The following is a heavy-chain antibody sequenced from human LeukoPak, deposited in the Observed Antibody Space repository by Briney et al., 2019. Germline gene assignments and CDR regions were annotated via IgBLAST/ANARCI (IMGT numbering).Heavy chain of an antibody. V-gene: IGHV3-23*01. CDR3: AKDDVEMATITHFDY. CDR2: ISGSGGST. CDR1: GFTFSSYA. J-gene: IGHJ4*02. Sequence: GGSLRLSCAASGFTFSSYAMSWVRQAPGKGLEWVSAISGSGGSTYYADSVKGRFTISRDNSKSTLYLQMNSLRAEGTAVYYCAKDDVEMATITHFDYWGQGTLVTVSS. D-gene: IGHD5-24*01.